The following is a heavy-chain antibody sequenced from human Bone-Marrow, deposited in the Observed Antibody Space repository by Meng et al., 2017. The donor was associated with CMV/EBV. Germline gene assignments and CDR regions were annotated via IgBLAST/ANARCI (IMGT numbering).Heavy chain of an antibody. D-gene: IGHD6-6*01. CDR2: IYTSGST. CDR3: ARDYSSSSKGMDV. J-gene: IGHJ6*01. V-gene: IGHV4-4*07. CDR1: GGSISSYY. Sequence: ESLKISCTVSGGSISSYYWSWIRQPAGKGLEWIGRIYTSGSTNYNPSLKSRVTMSVDTSKNQFSLKLSSVTAADTAVYCCARDYSSSSKGMDVWGQGTTVTGSS.